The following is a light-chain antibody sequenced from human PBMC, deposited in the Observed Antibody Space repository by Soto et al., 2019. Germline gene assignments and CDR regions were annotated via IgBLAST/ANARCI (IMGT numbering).Light chain of an antibody. CDR3: HQYSNWPPWT. V-gene: IGKV3-15*01. Sequence: EIVMTQSPASLSVSLGERATLSCRASQSLNDNLAWYQQKPGQAPRLLIYRASTRATGVPARFSASGSGTEFTLTISSLQSEDSAVYYCHQYSNWPPWTFGPGTKVEIK. CDR2: RAS. J-gene: IGKJ1*01. CDR1: QSLNDN.